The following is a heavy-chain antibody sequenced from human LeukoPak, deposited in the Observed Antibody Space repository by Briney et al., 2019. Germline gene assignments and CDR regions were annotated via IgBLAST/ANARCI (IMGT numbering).Heavy chain of an antibody. Sequence: GGSLRLSCAASGFTFSSYAMSWVRQVPGKGPEWVSGISGSGDNTYYADSVKGRFTISRDNSKNTLYVQVNSLGTEDTAAYYCAKGSYYDSSGSFYFDYWGQGTLVTVSS. D-gene: IGHD3-22*01. V-gene: IGHV3-23*01. J-gene: IGHJ4*02. CDR2: ISGSGDNT. CDR1: GFTFSSYA. CDR3: AKGSYYDSSGSFYFDY.